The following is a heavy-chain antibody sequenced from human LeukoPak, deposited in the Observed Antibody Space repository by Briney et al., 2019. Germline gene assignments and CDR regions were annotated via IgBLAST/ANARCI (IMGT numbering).Heavy chain of an antibody. CDR3: ARGYCSGGSCYSGSYGGNLPWDY. V-gene: IGHV5-51*01. J-gene: IGHJ4*02. Sequence: GESLKISCKGSGYSFTSYWIGWVRQMPGKGLEWMGIIYPGDSDTRYSPSFQGQVTISADKSISTAYLQWSSLKASDTAMYYCARGYCSGGSCYSGSYGGNLPWDYWGQGTLVTVSS. CDR1: GYSFTSYW. D-gene: IGHD2-15*01. CDR2: IYPGDSDT.